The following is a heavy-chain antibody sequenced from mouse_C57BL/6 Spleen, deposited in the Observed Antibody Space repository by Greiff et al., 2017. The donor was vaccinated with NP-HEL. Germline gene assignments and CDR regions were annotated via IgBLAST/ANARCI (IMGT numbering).Heavy chain of an antibody. D-gene: IGHD4-1*02. CDR3: ARTQIQLGPYFDY. V-gene: IGHV2-9-1*01. CDR2: IWTGGGT. J-gene: IGHJ2*01. Sequence: VNVVESGPGLVAPSQSLSITCTVSGFSLTSYAISWVRQPPGKGLEWLGVIWTGGGTNYNSALKSRLSISKDNSKSQVFLKMNSLQTDDTARYYCARTQIQLGPYFDYWGQGTTLTVSS. CDR1: GFSLTSYA.